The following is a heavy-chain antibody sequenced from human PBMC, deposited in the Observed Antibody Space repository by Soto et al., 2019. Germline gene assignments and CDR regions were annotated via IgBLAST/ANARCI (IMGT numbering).Heavy chain of an antibody. CDR2: IRSKANNYAT. D-gene: IGHD2-2*01. J-gene: IGHJ4*02. V-gene: IGHV3-73*01. CDR1: GFTFSGSA. CDR3: IRRGSLCTSTSCFKY. Sequence: GGSLRLSCAASGFTFSGSAMHWVRQASGKGLEWVGRIRSKANNYATTYVASVKGRFTISRDDSKNTAYLQMNSLKTEDTAVYYCIRRGSLCTSTSCFKYWGQGTLVTVSS.